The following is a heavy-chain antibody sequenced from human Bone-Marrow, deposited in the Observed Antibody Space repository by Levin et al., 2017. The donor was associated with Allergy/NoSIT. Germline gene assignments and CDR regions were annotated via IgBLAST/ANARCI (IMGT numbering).Heavy chain of an antibody. D-gene: IGHD6-25*01. CDR1: GGTLSSYT. Sequence: SVKVSCKASGGTLSSYTITWVRQTPGQGLEWMGRIIPIVGNPDYAQKFQGRVTMTADTSSNTVYMELSSLRSEDTAAYYCAREAAAGGARGGFWGQGTLVTVSS. V-gene: IGHV1-69*08. CDR3: AREAAAGGARGGF. CDR2: IIPIVGNP. J-gene: IGHJ4*02.